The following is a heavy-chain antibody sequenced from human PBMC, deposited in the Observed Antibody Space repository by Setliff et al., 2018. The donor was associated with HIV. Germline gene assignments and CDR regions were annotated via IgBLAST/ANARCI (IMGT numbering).Heavy chain of an antibody. Sequence: RASVKVSCKASGGTFSSYAISWVRQAPGQGLEWMGGIIPILGIANYAQKFQGRVTMTRDTSTSTVYMELSSLRSEDTAVYYCAREEGWQEYYFDYWGQGTLVTVSS. CDR2: IIPILGIA. V-gene: IGHV1-69*10. CDR3: AREEGWQEYYFDY. CDR1: GGTFSSYA. D-gene: IGHD2-15*01. J-gene: IGHJ4*02.